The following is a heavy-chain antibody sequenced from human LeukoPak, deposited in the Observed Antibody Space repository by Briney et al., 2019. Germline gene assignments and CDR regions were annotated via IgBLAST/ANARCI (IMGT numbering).Heavy chain of an antibody. CDR1: GLTFSSYA. J-gene: IGHJ4*02. V-gene: IGHV3-23*01. D-gene: IGHD6-25*01. CDR2: ISGSGGTT. CDR3: AKFFDPSGGASGWTWTMDC. Sequence: GGSLRLSCAASGLTFSSYAMTWVRQTPGKGLEWVAAISGSGGTTYYADFAKGRFSISRDNSENTLYLQMYSLRAEDTAVYHCAKFFDPSGGASGWTWTMDCWGQGTLVIVSS.